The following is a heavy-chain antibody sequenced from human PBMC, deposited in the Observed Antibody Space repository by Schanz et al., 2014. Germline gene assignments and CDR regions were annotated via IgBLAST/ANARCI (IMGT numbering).Heavy chain of an antibody. CDR3: TKDSRGSSFDMDV. Sequence: EVQLVESGGVVAQPGGSLRLSCAASGFSFDDYTMHWVRQAPGKGLEWVSLIDPDGGHTYYADSVKGRFTISRDNSKNSLYLQMNSLGAEDAVLYCCTKDSRGSSFDMDVWGQGTPVTVSS. CDR2: IDPDGGHT. V-gene: IGHV3-43*01. D-gene: IGHD1-26*01. J-gene: IGHJ6*02. CDR1: GFSFDDYT.